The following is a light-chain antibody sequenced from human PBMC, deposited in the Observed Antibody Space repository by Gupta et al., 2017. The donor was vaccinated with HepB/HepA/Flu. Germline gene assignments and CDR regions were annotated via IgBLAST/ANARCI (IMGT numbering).Light chain of an antibody. V-gene: IGLV3-25*03. J-gene: IGLJ2*01. CDR1: DLPHQY. CDR2: KDI. CDR3: QSKHTTKSGLVV. Sequence: ARITCSGDDLPHQYVYWYQQKPGQAPVLVMYKDIERPSGIPERFSGSTSGTTVTLIISGVQAEDEADYYCQSKHTTKSGLVVFGGGTKLTVL.